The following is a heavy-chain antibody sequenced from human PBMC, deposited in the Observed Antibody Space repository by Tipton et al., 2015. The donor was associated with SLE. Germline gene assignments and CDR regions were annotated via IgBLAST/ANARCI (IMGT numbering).Heavy chain of an antibody. CDR1: GGSITNTLYY. Sequence: TLSLTCIVSGGSITNTLYYWGWIRQSPEKGLEWIGSTHYSGTTYYNPSLESRVTMSMDTSKNEFSLNLRSVTATDTAVYYCARLSPLWFGEYTEYWGQGTLVTVTS. J-gene: IGHJ4*02. CDR3: ARLSPLWFGEYTEY. V-gene: IGHV4-39*01. D-gene: IGHD3-10*01. CDR2: THYSGTT.